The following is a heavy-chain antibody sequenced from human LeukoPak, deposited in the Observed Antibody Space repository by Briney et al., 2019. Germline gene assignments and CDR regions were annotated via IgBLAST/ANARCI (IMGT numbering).Heavy chain of an antibody. CDR2: IYHSGST. Sequence: KTSETLSLTCAVSGYSISSGYYWGWIRQPPGKGLEWIGIIYHSGSTYYNPSLKSRVTISVDTSKNQFSLKLSSVTAADTAVYYCARVGYDFWSGYYFDYWGQGTLVTVSS. J-gene: IGHJ4*02. D-gene: IGHD3-3*01. CDR3: ARVGYDFWSGYYFDY. V-gene: IGHV4-38-2*01. CDR1: GYSISSGYY.